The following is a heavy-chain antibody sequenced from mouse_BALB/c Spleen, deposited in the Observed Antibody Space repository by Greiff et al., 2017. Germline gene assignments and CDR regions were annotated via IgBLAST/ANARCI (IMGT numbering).Heavy chain of an antibody. CDR1: GYSITSGYY. CDR2: ISYDGSN. Sequence: ESGPGLVKPSQSLSLTCSVTGYSITSGYYWNWIRQFPGNKLEWMGYISYDGSNNYNPSLKNRISITRDTSKNQFFLKLNSVTTEDTATYYCAMIYYGYDGYFDYWGQGTTLTVSS. CDR3: AMIYYGYDGYFDY. J-gene: IGHJ2*01. V-gene: IGHV3-6*02. D-gene: IGHD2-2*01.